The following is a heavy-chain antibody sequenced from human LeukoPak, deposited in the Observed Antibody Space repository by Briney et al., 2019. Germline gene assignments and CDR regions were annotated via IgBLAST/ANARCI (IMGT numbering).Heavy chain of an antibody. CDR1: GFTFSTYA. D-gene: IGHD2-8*01. Sequence: GGSLRLSCAVSGFTFSTYAMSWVRQAPGKGLEWVSSITSSGANTYHAVSVKGRFTISRDNGKKSLYLQMNSLRAEDTAVYYCSRGQGCAYWGQGTLVTVSS. CDR3: SRGQGCAY. CDR2: ITSSGANT. J-gene: IGHJ4*02. V-gene: IGHV3-23*01.